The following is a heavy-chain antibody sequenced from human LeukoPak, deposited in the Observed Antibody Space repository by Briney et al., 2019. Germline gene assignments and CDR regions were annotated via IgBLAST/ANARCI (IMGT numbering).Heavy chain of an antibody. J-gene: IGHJ4*02. CDR2: IYTSGST. CDR3: ARRFRNCSSTSCYEVLDY. D-gene: IGHD2-2*01. Sequence: SETLSLTCTVSGDSISSYYWSWIRQPPGKGLEWIGYIYTSGSTNYNPSLKSRVTISVDTSKNQFTLKLSSVTAADTAVYYCARRFRNCSSTSCYEVLDYWGQGTLVTVSS. V-gene: IGHV4-4*09. CDR1: GDSISSYY.